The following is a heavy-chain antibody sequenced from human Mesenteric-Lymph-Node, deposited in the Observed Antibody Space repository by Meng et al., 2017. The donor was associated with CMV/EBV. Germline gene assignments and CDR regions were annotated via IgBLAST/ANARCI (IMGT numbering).Heavy chain of an antibody. V-gene: IGHV1-2*06. CDR3: ASRAAAGTLELWYFDY. J-gene: IGHJ4*02. CDR1: GYPFTGYY. D-gene: IGHD6-13*01. CDR2: IIPNSGGT. Sequence: SGYPFTGYYMHWVRQAPGQGLGYVGRIIPNSGGTNYPQKFQGRVTMTRATSISTAYMELSSLRSDDTAVYYCASRAAAGTLELWYFDYWGQGTLVTVSS.